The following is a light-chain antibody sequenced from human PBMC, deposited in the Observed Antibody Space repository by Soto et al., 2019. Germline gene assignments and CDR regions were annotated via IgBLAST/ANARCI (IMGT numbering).Light chain of an antibody. CDR1: QSISGS. CDR2: GAS. V-gene: IGKV1-39*01. CDR3: QQGFNTPIT. J-gene: IGKJ5*01. Sequence: DIPMTQSPSSLSASVGDRVTITCRASQSISGSLNWYQQQPGKPPKLLIFGASRLHSGVPSRFSGGGSGTDFTLTISSLQPEDFATYYCQQGFNTPITFGQGTRLEIK.